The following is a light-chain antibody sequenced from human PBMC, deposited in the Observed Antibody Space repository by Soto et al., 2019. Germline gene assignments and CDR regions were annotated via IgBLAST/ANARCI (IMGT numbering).Light chain of an antibody. CDR2: GAY. J-gene: IGKJ1*01. Sequence: ETVCTRSPAPLSLSPGKGPPSSVRASRSVISSYLAWYQQKPGQAPRLLIYGAYSRATRIPARFSGSGSGTDFTLTISSLQTEDLAVYYCQQYGSSPWTFGQGTKVDIK. V-gene: IGKV3-20*01. CDR3: QQYGSSPWT. CDR1: RSVISSY.